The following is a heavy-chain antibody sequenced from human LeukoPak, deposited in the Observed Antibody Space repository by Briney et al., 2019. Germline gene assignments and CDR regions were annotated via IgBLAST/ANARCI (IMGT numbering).Heavy chain of an antibody. CDR1: GYIFTNHY. CDR2: INPSGSST. D-gene: IGHD3-10*01. Sequence: ASVKVSCKASGYIFTNHYMHWVRQAPGQGLEWMGLINPSGSSTLYAEKFRGRIIMTRDMSTATDYMELSSLRSEDTAVYYCARDNSIADRELWFDPWGQGTLVTVSS. J-gene: IGHJ5*02. V-gene: IGHV1-46*01. CDR3: ARDNSIADRELWFDP.